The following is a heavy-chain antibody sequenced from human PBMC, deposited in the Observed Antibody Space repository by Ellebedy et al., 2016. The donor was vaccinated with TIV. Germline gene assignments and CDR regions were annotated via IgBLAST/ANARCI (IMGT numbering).Heavy chain of an antibody. CDR1: GFSFRSYW. J-gene: IGHJ5*02. D-gene: IGHD4-17*01. Sequence: GGSLRLSCAASGFSFRSYWMSWVRQAPGKGLEWVANIYQDGREKYYVDSVKGRFTISSDNAKNSLYLHLNSLRVEATAVYYCARRGSYGDYAVQVNNWFDRWGQGTLVTV. CDR2: IYQDGREK. V-gene: IGHV3-7*01. CDR3: ARRGSYGDYAVQVNNWFDR.